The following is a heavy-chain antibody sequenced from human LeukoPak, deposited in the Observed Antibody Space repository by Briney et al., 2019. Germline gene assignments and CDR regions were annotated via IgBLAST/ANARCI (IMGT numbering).Heavy chain of an antibody. CDR3: AELGITMIGGV. CDR1: GFTFSTYS. Sequence: GGSLRLSCAASGFTFSTYSMNWVRQAPGKGLEWVSSISSSSTYIYYADSVKGRFTISRDNAKNSLYLQMNSLRAEDTAVYYCAELGITMIGGVWGKGTTVTISS. D-gene: IGHD3-10*02. J-gene: IGHJ6*04. CDR2: ISSSSTYI. V-gene: IGHV3-21*01.